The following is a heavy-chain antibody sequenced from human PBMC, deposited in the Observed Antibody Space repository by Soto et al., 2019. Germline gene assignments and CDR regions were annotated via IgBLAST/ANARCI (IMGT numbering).Heavy chain of an antibody. CDR1: GFTFDDYA. V-gene: IGHV3-9*01. D-gene: IGHD3-9*01. CDR3: AKDYDILTGYYNRYFDY. J-gene: IGHJ4*02. Sequence: GGSLRLSCAASGFTFDDYAMHWVRQAPGKGLEWVSGISWNSGSIGYADSVKGRFTISRDNAKNSLYLQMNSLRAEDTALYYCAKDYDILTGYYNRYFDYWGQGTLVTVSS. CDR2: ISWNSGSI.